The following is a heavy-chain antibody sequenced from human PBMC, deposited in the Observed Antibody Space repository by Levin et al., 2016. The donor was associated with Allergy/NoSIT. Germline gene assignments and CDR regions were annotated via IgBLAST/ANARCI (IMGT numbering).Heavy chain of an antibody. CDR2: ISYDGRNK. D-gene: IGHD2-15*01. J-gene: IGHJ4*02. CDR3: AKRTLGYCSGGNCPLLTPFDS. V-gene: IGHV3-30*18. Sequence: WIRQPPGKGLEWVAVISYDGRNKYYADSVKGRFTISRDNSKNTLYLQMNSLRPEDTAVYYCAKRTLGYCSGGNCPLLTPFDSWGQGTLVTVSS.